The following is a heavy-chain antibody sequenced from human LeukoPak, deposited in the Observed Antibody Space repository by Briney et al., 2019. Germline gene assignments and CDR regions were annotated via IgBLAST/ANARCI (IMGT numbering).Heavy chain of an antibody. V-gene: IGHV3-23*01. Sequence: GGSLRLSCAASGFTFSSSAMSWVRQAPGKGLEWVSAIGNNGGYTYYADSVQGRFTISRDNSKSTLCLQMNSLRAEDTAVYYCAKQLGYCSDGSCYFPYWGQGTLVTVSS. D-gene: IGHD2-15*01. CDR2: IGNNGGYT. CDR3: AKQLGYCSDGSCYFPY. J-gene: IGHJ4*02. CDR1: GFTFSSSA.